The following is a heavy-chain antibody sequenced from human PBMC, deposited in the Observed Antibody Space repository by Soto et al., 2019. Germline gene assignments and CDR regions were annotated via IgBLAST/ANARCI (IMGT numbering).Heavy chain of an antibody. CDR2: IDPSDSYT. D-gene: IGHD2-2*01. V-gene: IGHV5-10-1*01. CDR1: GYSFTSYW. J-gene: IGHJ4*02. Sequence: GESLKISCKGSGYSFTSYWISWVRQMPGKGLEWMGRIDPSDSYTNYSPSFQGHVTISADKSISTAYLQWSSLKASDTAMYYCALSPPHCSSTSCDGLAFDYWGQGTLVTVSS. CDR3: ALSPPHCSSTSCDGLAFDY.